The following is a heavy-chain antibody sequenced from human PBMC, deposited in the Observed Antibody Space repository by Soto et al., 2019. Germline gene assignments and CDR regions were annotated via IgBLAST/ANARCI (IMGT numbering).Heavy chain of an antibody. CDR3: ARDVRNAYYYYGMDV. CDR2: ISSSSSYI. J-gene: IGHJ6*02. CDR1: GFTFSSYS. Sequence: EVQLVESGGGLVKPGGSLRLSCAASGFTFSSYSMNWVRQAPGKGLEWVSSISSSSSYIYYADSVKGRFTISRDNAKNSLYLQMNSLRAEDTAVYYCARDVRNAYYYYGMDVWGQGTTVTVSS. V-gene: IGHV3-21*01.